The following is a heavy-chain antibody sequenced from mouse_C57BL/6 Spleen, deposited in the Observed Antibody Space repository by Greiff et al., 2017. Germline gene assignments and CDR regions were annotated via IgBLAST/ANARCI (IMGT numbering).Heavy chain of an antibody. CDR3: ARAHYYGSRYYFDY. Sequence: EVQRVESGPGLVKPSQSLSLTCSVTGYSITSGYYWNWIRQFPGNKLEWMGYISYDGSNNYNPSLKNRISITRDTSKNQFFLKLNSVTTEDTATYYCARAHYYGSRYYFDYWGQGTTLTVSS. D-gene: IGHD1-1*01. CDR2: ISYDGSN. CDR1: GYSITSGYY. V-gene: IGHV3-6*01. J-gene: IGHJ2*01.